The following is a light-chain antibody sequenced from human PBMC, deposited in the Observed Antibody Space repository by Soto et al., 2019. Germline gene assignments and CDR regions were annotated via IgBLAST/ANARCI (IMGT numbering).Light chain of an antibody. CDR3: SSYAGSNNYV. CDR2: AVN. V-gene: IGLV2-8*01. CDR1: SSDVGGYQY. J-gene: IGLJ1*01. Sequence: VLTQPPSASGSPGQSVTISCTGTSSDVGGYQYVSWYQQYPGKAPKLMIYAVNKRPSGVPDRFSGSRSGNTASLTVYGLQAEDEADYYCSSYAGSNNYVFGTGTKGTVL.